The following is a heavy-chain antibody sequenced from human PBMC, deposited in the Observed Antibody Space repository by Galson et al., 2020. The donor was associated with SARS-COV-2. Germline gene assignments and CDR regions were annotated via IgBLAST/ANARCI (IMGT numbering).Heavy chain of an antibody. CDR1: GGSFSGHY. D-gene: IGHD2-15*01. V-gene: IGHV4-34*01. Sequence: SQASETLSLTCAVYGGSFSGHYSNWIRQSPGKGLQRIGEISHSGSTNYISSPKSRVTMSVDRSKNQFSPRLRSVTAADTAVYYCGRASRPPVVSVFIGGPNNFDYWSQGTLVTVSS. J-gene: IGHJ4*02. CDR2: ISHSGST. CDR3: GRASRPPVVSVFIGGPNNFDY.